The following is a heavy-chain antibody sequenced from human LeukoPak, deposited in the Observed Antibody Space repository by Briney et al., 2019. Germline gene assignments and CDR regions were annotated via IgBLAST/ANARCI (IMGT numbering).Heavy chain of an antibody. D-gene: IGHD3-9*01. Sequence: RAPVKVSCKASGYTFTGYYMFWVRQAPGQGLEWMGWINPNSGGTKYAQKFQGRVTMTRDTSINTAYMELSRLRSDDTAVYYCASYYDILTGYYKGDAFDIWGQGTMVTVSS. CDR2: INPNSGGT. CDR3: ASYYDILTGYYKGDAFDI. V-gene: IGHV1-2*02. CDR1: GYTFTGYY. J-gene: IGHJ3*02.